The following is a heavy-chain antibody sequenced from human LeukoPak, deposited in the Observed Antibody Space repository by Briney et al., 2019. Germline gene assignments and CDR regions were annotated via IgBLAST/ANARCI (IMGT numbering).Heavy chain of an antibody. CDR2: INHSGSA. J-gene: IGHJ4*02. CDR3: ARGGPRAQGADSSGQYYFDY. V-gene: IGHV4-34*01. D-gene: IGHD3-22*01. CDR1: GGSFSGYY. Sequence: SETLSLXCAVYGGSFSGYYWSWIRQPPGKGLEWIGEINHSGSANYNPSLKSRVTISVDTSKNQFSLKLSSVTAADTAVYYCARGGPRAQGADSSGQYYFDYWGQGTLVTVSS.